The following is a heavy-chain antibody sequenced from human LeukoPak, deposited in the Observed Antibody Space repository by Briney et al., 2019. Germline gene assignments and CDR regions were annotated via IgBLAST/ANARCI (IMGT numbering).Heavy chain of an antibody. V-gene: IGHV4-34*01. CDR2: INHSGST. CDR3: ERGESPLY. Sequence: SETLSLTCAVYGGSFSGYYWSWIRQPPGKGLEWIGEINHSGSTNYNPSLKSRVTISVDTSKNQFSLKLSSVTAADTAVYYCERGESPLYWGQGTLVTVSS. CDR1: GGSFSGYY. J-gene: IGHJ4*02. D-gene: IGHD3-10*01.